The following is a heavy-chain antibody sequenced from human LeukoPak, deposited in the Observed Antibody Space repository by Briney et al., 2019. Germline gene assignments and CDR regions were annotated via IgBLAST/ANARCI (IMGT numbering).Heavy chain of an antibody. Sequence: ASVKLCCKASGYSFSSYGISWVRQAPAPGLEWMAWFSTYNGDTNYAEKLQGRVTMTTATSTNTAYMELRSLRSDDTAVYYYARDPLYSYGFDYWGQGTLVSVSS. CDR3: ARDPLYSYGFDY. J-gene: IGHJ4*02. CDR2: FSTYNGDT. V-gene: IGHV1-18*01. D-gene: IGHD5-18*01. CDR1: GYSFSSYG.